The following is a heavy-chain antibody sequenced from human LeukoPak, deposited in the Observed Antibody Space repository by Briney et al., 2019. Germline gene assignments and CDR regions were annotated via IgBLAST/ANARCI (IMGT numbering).Heavy chain of an antibody. D-gene: IGHD3-22*01. V-gene: IGHV1-18*01. CDR3: ARDTEYYYDSSGTDY. CDR2: ISAYNGNT. Sequence: GASVKVSCKASGYTFTSYGISWVRQAPGQGLEWMGWISAYNGNTNYAQKLQGRVTMTTDTSTSTAYMELRSLRSDDTAVYYCARDTEYYYDSSGTDYWGQRTLVTVSS. CDR1: GYTFTSYG. J-gene: IGHJ4*02.